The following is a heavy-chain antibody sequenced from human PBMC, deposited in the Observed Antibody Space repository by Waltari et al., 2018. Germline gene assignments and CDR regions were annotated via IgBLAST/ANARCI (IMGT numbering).Heavy chain of an antibody. V-gene: IGHV3-74*01. Sequence: EEQLLESGGGLVQPGGSLKLSCAASGFIFSDVWMHWVRQAPGGGLLWVARTGTEATTTTDAGSVQGRFNVSRDNAKNTLYLQMNSLTAEDTAVYFCARTAFFRSSGYYFRSWGQGTLVSVSS. D-gene: IGHD3-22*01. CDR2: TGTEATTT. CDR3: ARTAFFRSSGYYFRS. CDR1: GFIFSDVW. J-gene: IGHJ4*02.